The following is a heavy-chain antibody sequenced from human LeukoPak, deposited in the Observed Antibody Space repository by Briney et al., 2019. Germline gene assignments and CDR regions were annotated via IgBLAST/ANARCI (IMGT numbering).Heavy chain of an antibody. J-gene: IGHJ4*02. Sequence: PGGSLRLSCAASGFTFSSFAMIWVRQAPGKGLEWVSTISGGGGSTYYADSVKGRFTISRDNSKNTLYLQMNSLRAEDTAVYYCAKDRRSSPSVFDYWGQGILVTVYS. CDR1: GFTFSSFA. CDR2: ISGGGGST. D-gene: IGHD6-13*01. CDR3: AKDRRSSPSVFDY. V-gene: IGHV3-23*01.